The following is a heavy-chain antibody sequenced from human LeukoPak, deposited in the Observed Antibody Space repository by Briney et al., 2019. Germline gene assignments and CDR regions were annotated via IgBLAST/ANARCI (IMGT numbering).Heavy chain of an antibody. CDR3: ARDRLSVVVPAANDAFDI. Sequence: IPGGSLRLSCAASGFTFSSYEMNWIRQPPGKGLEWIGYIYYSGSTYYNPSLKSRVTISVDTSKNQFSLKLSSVTAADTAVYYCARDRLSVVVPAANDAFDIWGQGTMVTVSS. D-gene: IGHD2-2*01. CDR2: IYYSGST. J-gene: IGHJ3*02. V-gene: IGHV4-59*12. CDR1: GFTFSSYE.